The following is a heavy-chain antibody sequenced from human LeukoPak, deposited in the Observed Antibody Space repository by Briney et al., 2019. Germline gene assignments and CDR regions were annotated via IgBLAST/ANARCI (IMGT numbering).Heavy chain of an antibody. CDR3: VKDSIERNGVYDAFDV. Sequence: GGSLRLSCVASGFTFTDFAMNWVRQVPGKGPEWVSHIGGGGVDREYEESVKGRFTVSRDNSRNSLYMQMNSLRGEETSIYYCVKDSIERNGVYDAFDVWGQGTKVTV. CDR2: IGGGGVDR. CDR1: GFTFTDFA. V-gene: IGHV3-23*01. J-gene: IGHJ3*01. D-gene: IGHD2-8*01.